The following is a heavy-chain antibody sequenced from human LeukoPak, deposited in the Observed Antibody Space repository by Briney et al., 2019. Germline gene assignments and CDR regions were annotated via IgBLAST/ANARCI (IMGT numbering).Heavy chain of an antibody. J-gene: IGHJ4*02. CDR1: GGSISSYY. D-gene: IGHD4-17*01. Sequence: SETLSLTCTVSGGSISSYYWSWIRQPPGKGLEWIGYIYYSGSTNYNPSLKSRVTISVDTSKNQFSLKLSSVTAADTAVYYCARGRTHDYGDLMDDYWGQGTLVTVSS. CDR3: ARGRTHDYGDLMDDY. CDR2: IYYSGST. V-gene: IGHV4-59*01.